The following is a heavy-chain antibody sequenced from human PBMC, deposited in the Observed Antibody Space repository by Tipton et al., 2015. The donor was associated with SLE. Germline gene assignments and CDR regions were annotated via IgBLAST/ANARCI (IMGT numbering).Heavy chain of an antibody. J-gene: IGHJ1*01. V-gene: IGHV4-30-4*01. CDR2: INHSGST. Sequence: LRLSCTVSGGSISSGDYYWSWIRQPPGKGLEWIGEINHSGSTNYNPSLKSRVTISVDTSKNQFSLKLSSVTAADTAVYYCARAGQGLRWPAEYFQHWGQGSLVTVSS. CDR1: GGSISSGDYY. CDR3: ARAGQGLRWPAEYFQH. D-gene: IGHD4-23*01.